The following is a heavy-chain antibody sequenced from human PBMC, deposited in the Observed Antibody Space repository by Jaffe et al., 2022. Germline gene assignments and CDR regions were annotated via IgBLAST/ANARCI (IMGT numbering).Heavy chain of an antibody. CDR1: GYSISSGYY. V-gene: IGHV4-38-2*01. CDR2: IYHSGST. Sequence: QVQLQESGPGLVKPSETLSLTCAVSGYSISSGYYWGWIRQPPGKGLEWIGSIYHSGSTYYNPSLKSRVTISVDTSKNQFSLKLSSVTAADTAVYYCAGSVVVEAPGIWGQGTMVTVSS. J-gene: IGHJ3*02. D-gene: IGHD2-21*01. CDR3: AGSVVVEAPGI.